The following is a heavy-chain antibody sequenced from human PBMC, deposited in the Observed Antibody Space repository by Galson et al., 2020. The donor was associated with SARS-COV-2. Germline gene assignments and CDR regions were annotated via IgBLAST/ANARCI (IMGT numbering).Heavy chain of an antibody. CDR3: AGAQSGIDY. D-gene: IGHD2-15*01. Sequence: LRLTCAASGFTFSDSYMSWIRQAPGKGLEWVSYISSGGITINHADPVKGRFTISRDNAKKSLYLQMNSLRVEDTAVYYCAGAQSGIDYGGQGTLFIVS. V-gene: IGHV3-11*01. J-gene: IGHJ4*02. CDR2: ISSGGITI. CDR1: GFTFSDSY.